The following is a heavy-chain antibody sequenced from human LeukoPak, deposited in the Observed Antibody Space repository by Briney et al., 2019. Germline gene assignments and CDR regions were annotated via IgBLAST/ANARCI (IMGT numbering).Heavy chain of an antibody. V-gene: IGHV3-23*01. Sequence: GGSLRLSCAASGFTFSRYAISWVRQAPGEGLEWVSAISASGGSTYYADSVKGRFTISRDNSKNTLYLQMNSLRAEDTAVYYCAKTKLGYCSGGSCYSRHYRLDYWGQGTLVTVSS. CDR3: AKTKLGYCSGGSCYSRHYRLDY. CDR1: GFTFSRYA. J-gene: IGHJ4*02. D-gene: IGHD2-15*01. CDR2: ISASGGST.